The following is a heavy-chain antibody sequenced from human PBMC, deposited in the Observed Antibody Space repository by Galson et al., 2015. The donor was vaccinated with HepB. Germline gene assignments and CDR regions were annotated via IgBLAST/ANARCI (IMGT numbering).Heavy chain of an antibody. CDR3: AREGVRGTQFDY. CDR2: IIPILEIV. D-gene: IGHD3-16*01. J-gene: IGHJ4*02. CDR1: GGTFTSYA. V-gene: IGHV1-69*04. Sequence: SVKVSCKASGGTFTSYAFSWVRQAPGQGLEWMGRIIPILEIVNYAQKFQGRLTITADKSTSTASMELSSLRSEDTAVYYCAREGVRGTQFDYWGQGTLVTVSS.